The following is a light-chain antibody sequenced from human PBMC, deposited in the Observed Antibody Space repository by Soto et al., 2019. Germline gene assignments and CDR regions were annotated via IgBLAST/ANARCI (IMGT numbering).Light chain of an antibody. CDR3: QHFYRIWLT. Sequence: DIQMTQSPSSLSASVGDRVTITCRASYNINNFLNWYPQKPGKVPKLLISAASSLQSGVTSRFYGTGSGTDFTLTINSLDPEDFATYYCQHFYRIWLTFGEGTRVDIK. CDR1: YNINNF. CDR2: AAS. V-gene: IGKV1-39*01. J-gene: IGKJ4*01.